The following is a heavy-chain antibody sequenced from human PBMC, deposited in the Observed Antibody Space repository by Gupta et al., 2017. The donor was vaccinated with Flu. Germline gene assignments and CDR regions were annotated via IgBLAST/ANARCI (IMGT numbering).Heavy chain of an antibody. J-gene: IGHJ4*02. V-gene: IGHV3-23*01. CDR3: ARYLHGGLAYCLDG. CDR1: YD. D-gene: IGHD4-17*01. Sequence: YDMGWVRQRPGKGLGGVSGISASELPLKHADSVKGRFIISRDNSRSTLFLQMNSRRVEDTAVYYCARYLHGGLAYCLDGWGQGTLVTVSS. CDR2: ISASELPL.